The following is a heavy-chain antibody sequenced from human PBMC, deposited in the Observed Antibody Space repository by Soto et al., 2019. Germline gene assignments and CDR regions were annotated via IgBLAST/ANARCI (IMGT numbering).Heavy chain of an antibody. CDR2: ISSSSCYT. Sequence: PGGSLRLSCAASGFTFSDYYMSWIRQAPGKGLEWVSYISSSSCYTNYADSVKGRFTISRDNAKNSLYLQMNSLRAEGTAVYYCARVYYDYVWGEGAFDIWGQGTMVTVSS. J-gene: IGHJ3*02. D-gene: IGHD3-16*01. V-gene: IGHV3-11*06. CDR1: GFTFSDYY. CDR3: ARVYYDYVWGEGAFDI.